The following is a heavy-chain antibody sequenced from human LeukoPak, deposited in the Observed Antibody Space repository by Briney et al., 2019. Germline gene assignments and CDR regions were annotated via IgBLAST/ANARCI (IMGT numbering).Heavy chain of an antibody. CDR2: ISASGANT. CDR1: GFIFSSYA. CDR3: ATTKQARRYFDY. V-gene: IGHV3-23*01. Sequence: GGSLRLSCAGSGFIFSSYALSWVRQAPGKWLEWVSAISASGANTYYADSVRGRFTISRDNSKNTLDLQMNTLRAEDTAVYYCATTKQARRYFDYWGQGTLVTVSS. D-gene: IGHD3-9*01. J-gene: IGHJ4*02.